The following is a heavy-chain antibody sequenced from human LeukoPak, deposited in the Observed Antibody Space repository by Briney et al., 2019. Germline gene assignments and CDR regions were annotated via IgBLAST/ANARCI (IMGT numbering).Heavy chain of an antibody. V-gene: IGHV1-18*01. CDR1: GYTFTSYG. CDR2: LSAYNGNT. Sequence: ASVKVSCKASGYTFTSYGIGWVRQAPGQGLESMGWLSAYNGNTNYAQKLQGRVTMTTDTSTSTAYMNLRSLRAEDTAVYYCATTLGIQPFHGYYFDYWGQGTLVTGSS. CDR3: ATTLGIQPFHGYYFDY. D-gene: IGHD5-18*01. J-gene: IGHJ4*02.